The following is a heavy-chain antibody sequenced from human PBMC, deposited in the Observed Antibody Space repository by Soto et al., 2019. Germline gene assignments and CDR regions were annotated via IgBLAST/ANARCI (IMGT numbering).Heavy chain of an antibody. Sequence: QVQLQESGPRLVKSSETLSLVCSVSGDSIIRSFWGWIRQSPGKGLQYIGYISDSGGTDYDTSLKRRVTISVATSKNQFSLKLTSVTAADTAVFYCARGAGAFSGPDSFDIWGQGTMVTVSS. J-gene: IGHJ3*02. V-gene: IGHV4-59*01. CDR3: ARGAGAFSGPDSFDI. D-gene: IGHD2-15*01. CDR1: GDSIIRSF. CDR2: ISDSGGT.